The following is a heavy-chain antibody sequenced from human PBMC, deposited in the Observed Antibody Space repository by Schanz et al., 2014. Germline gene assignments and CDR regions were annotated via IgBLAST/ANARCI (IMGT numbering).Heavy chain of an antibody. V-gene: IGHV1-18*01. CDR3: ARDPIISDAFDL. Sequence: QDQLVQSGGEVKKPGASVKVSCKASGYTFRDYGISWVRQAPGQGLEWMGWISNYNGQTKYAQKFQDRVIMTTDEDATTAYLEVSCLISDDTAIYYCARDPIISDAFDLWGQGTVVTVSS. J-gene: IGHJ3*01. CDR1: GYTFRDYG. CDR2: ISNYNGQT.